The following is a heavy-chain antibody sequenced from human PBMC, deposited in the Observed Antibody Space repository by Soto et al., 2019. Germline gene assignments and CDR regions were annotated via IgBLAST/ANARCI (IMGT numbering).Heavy chain of an antibody. Sequence: EVQLLESGGGLVQPGGSLRLSCAASGFTFSSYDMSWVRQAPGKGLEWVSAISGSGGSTYYADSVKGRFTISRDNSKNTLYLQMNSLRAEDTAVYYCANGRYYDDRSAYFAYWGRGTLVTVSS. J-gene: IGHJ4*02. V-gene: IGHV3-23*01. CDR2: ISGSGGST. D-gene: IGHD3-22*01. CDR1: GFTFSSYD. CDR3: ANGRYYDDRSAYFAY.